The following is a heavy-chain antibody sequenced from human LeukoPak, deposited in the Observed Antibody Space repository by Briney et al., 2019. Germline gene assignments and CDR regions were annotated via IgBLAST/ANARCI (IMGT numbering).Heavy chain of an antibody. CDR2: ITSSSTYV. J-gene: IGHJ4*02. CDR3: ARDKTRGLGYSYSKSGNYFDY. CDR1: GFSFSTYN. D-gene: IGHD5-18*01. Sequence: GGSLRLSCEASGFSFSTYNMNWVRQAPGKRLEWISSITSSSTYVFYADSVRGRFTISRDNAKNSLYLQIDSLRAEDTAVYSCARDKTRGLGYSYSKSGNYFDYWGQGTLVTVSS. V-gene: IGHV3-21*01.